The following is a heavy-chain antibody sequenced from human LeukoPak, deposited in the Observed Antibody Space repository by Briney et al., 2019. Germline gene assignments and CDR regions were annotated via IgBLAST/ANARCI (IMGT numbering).Heavy chain of an antibody. CDR3: VRDWYGIDY. D-gene: IGHD6-13*01. V-gene: IGHV3-74*01. J-gene: IGHJ4*02. CDR1: GFTFSIHW. Sequence: PGGSLRLSCAASGFTFSIHWMHWVHQPPGGGLVWVAHINNDGTTTTYADSVRGRFTISRDNAKNTLDLQMNSLRAEDTAVYYCVRDWYGIDYWGQGVLVTVSS. CDR2: INNDGTTT.